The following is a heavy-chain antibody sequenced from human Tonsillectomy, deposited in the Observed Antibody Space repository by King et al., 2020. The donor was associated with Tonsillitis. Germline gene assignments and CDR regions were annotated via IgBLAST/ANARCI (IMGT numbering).Heavy chain of an antibody. CDR1: GGTFSSYA. V-gene: IGHV1-69*09. Sequence: QLVQSGAEVKKPGSSVKVSCKASGGTFSSYAISWVRQAPGQGLEWMGRIIPILGIANYAQKFQGRVTITADKSTSTGYMELSSLRSEDTAVYYCARDTIVVAGTFDYGGQGTLVTVSS. CDR2: IIPILGIA. J-gene: IGHJ4*02. D-gene: IGHD6-13*01. CDR3: ARDTIVVAGTFDY.